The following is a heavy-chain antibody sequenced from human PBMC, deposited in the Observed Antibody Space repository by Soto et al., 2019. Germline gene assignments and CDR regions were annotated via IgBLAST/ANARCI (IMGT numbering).Heavy chain of an antibody. CDR3: AKAWGIDY. D-gene: IGHD7-27*01. V-gene: IGHV3-23*01. Sequence: GGSLRLSCAASGFTFRKYAMSWVRQAPGKGLEWVSTISGSGSSTYSADSVKGRFTISRDNSKNTLYLQMNSLRVEDTAIYYCAKAWGIDYWGQGTLVTVSS. CDR1: GFTFRKYA. J-gene: IGHJ4*02. CDR2: ISGSGSST.